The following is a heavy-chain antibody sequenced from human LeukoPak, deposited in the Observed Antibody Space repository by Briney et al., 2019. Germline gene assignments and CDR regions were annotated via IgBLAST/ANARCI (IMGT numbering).Heavy chain of an antibody. Sequence: GESLRISCKGSGYSFANYWIGWVRQMPGKGLEWMGIIYLGDFGIRYSPSFQGQVTISADKSISTVYLQWSSLKASDTAMYYCARNSGTENNFDYWGQGTLVTVSS. D-gene: IGHD1-26*01. CDR3: ARNSGTENNFDY. J-gene: IGHJ4*02. CDR2: IYLGDFGI. V-gene: IGHV5-51*01. CDR1: GYSFANYW.